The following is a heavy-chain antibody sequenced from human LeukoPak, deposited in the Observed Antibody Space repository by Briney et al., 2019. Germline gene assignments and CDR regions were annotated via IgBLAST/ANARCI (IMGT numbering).Heavy chain of an antibody. CDR2: ISVYNGDT. Sequence: ASVRVSCKASGYTFINYGISWVRQAPGQGLEWMGWISVYNGDTNYEQKFQGRVTMTTDTSTNTAYMELRSLRSDDTAVYYCARDGASWRASLITFYYDAMDVWGQGTTVTVSS. D-gene: IGHD2/OR15-2a*01. J-gene: IGHJ6*02. V-gene: IGHV1-18*01. CDR3: ARDGASWRASLITFYYDAMDV. CDR1: GYTFINYG.